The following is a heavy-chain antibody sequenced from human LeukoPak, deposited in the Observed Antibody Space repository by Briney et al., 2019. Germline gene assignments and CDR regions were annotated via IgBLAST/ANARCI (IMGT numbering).Heavy chain of an antibody. CDR2: ISWNSGSI. J-gene: IGHJ4*02. CDR1: GFTFDDYA. D-gene: IGHD3-10*01. Sequence: GRSLRLSCAASGFTFDDYAMHWVRQAPGKGLEWVSGISWNSGSIGYADSVKGRFTISRDNTKNSLYLQMNSLRAEDTALYYCAKSGYGSGSYYNSGFDYWGQGTLVTVSS. CDR3: AKSGYGSGSYYNSGFDY. V-gene: IGHV3-9*01.